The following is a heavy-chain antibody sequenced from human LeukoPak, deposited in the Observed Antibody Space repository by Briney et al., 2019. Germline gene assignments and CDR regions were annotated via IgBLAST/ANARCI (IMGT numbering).Heavy chain of an antibody. J-gene: IGHJ4*02. D-gene: IGHD6-19*01. V-gene: IGHV3-53*01. CDR2: IYSGGST. CDR3: ARARYSSGWYSDY. Sequence: GGSLRLSCAASGFTVSSNYMSWVRQAPGKGLEWVSAIYSGGSTYYADSVEGRFTISRDISKNTLYLQMNRLGAEDTAVYYCARARYSSGWYSDYWGQGALVTVSS. CDR1: GFTVSSNY.